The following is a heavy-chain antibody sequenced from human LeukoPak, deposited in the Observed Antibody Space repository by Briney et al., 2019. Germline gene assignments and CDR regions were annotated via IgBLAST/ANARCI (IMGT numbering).Heavy chain of an antibody. CDR1: GGSISSYY. V-gene: IGHV4-59*01. CDR2: IYYSGST. D-gene: IGHD6-19*01. CDR3: ASGSGDPYYFDY. Sequence: SETLSLTCTVSGGSISSYYWSWIRQPPGKGLEWIGYIYYSGSTNYNPSLKSRVTISVDTSKNQFSLKLSSVTAADTAVHYCASGSGDPYYFDYWGQGTLVTVSS. J-gene: IGHJ4*02.